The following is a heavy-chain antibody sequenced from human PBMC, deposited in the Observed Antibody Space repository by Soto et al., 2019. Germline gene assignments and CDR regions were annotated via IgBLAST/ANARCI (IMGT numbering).Heavy chain of an antibody. CDR1: AFTFSGYG. V-gene: IGHV3-30*18. D-gene: IGHD3-10*02. CDR2: ISYDGNKK. J-gene: IGHJ6*02. CDR3: AKDPFYVQGSYSRVYYYYGMDV. Sequence: GGSLRLSCAASAFTFSGYGMHWVRQAPGKGLEWVAVISYDGNKKYYADSVKGRFTISRDNSKNTLFLEMNSLRAEDTAVYYCAKDPFYVQGSYSRVYYYYGMDVWGQGTTVTVSS.